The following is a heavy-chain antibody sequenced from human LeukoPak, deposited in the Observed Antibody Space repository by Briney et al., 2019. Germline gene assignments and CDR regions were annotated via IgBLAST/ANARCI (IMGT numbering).Heavy chain of an antibody. D-gene: IGHD3-3*01. CDR2: MNPNSGNT. Sequence: ASVKVSCKASGFTFTSYDINWVRQATGQGLEWMGWMNPNSGNTGYAQKFQGRVTMTRNTSISTAYMELSSLRSEDTAVYYCARGHDSDDDAFDIWGQGTMVTVSS. CDR1: GFTFTSYD. CDR3: ARGHDSDDDAFDI. V-gene: IGHV1-8*01. J-gene: IGHJ3*02.